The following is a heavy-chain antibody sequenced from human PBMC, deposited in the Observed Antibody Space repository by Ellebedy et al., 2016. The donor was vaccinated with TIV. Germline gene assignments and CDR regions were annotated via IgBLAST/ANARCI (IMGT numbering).Heavy chain of an antibody. Sequence: SETLSLTXTVSGGPISTDSYNWAWIRQPPGKGLEWLGSAYHSGTTYYNPSLNSRVTISVDTSKNQFSLKLSSVTAADTAVYYCASLNLPTWGGGMDLWGQGTTVTVSS. CDR3: ASLNLPTWGGGMDL. CDR1: GGPISTDSYN. CDR2: AYHSGTT. J-gene: IGHJ6*02. V-gene: IGHV4-39*01. D-gene: IGHD3-16*01.